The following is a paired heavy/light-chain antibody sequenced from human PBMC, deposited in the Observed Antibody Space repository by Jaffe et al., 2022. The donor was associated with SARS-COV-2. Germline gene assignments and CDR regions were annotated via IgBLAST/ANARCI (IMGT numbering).Heavy chain of an antibody. CDR3: AKSHDTTVYSFAQ. J-gene: IGHJ4*02. V-gene: IGHV3-23*01. CDR2: VSHSGGST. CDR1: GFSFSDYA. Sequence: EVQLLESGGGLVQPGGSLRLSCAASGFSFSDYAMSWVRQAPGKGLEWVSTVSHSGGSTLYADSVKGRFTISRDNSKNALYLQMNSLRVEDTAIYYCAKSHDTTVYSFAQWGQGTLVTVSS. D-gene: IGHD3-22*01.
Light chain of an antibody. CDR2: DTS. J-gene: IGKJ4*01. CDR1: QGVSSY. Sequence: EIVLTQSPATLSLSPGDRATLSCRASQGVSSYLAWYQQKPGQAPRLLIYDTSNRATGIPARFSGSGSGTGFTLTINSLEPEDFAVYYCQQRSNWPLTFGGGTRVEIK. V-gene: IGKV3-11*01. CDR3: QQRSNWPLT.